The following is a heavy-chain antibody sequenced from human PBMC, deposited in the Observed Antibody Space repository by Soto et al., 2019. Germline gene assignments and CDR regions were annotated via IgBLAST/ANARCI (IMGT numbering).Heavy chain of an antibody. D-gene: IGHD1-1*01. V-gene: IGHV3-73*01. CDR1: GFFFSAPV. Sequence: EVQLVESGGGLVQPGGSRKLSCEASGFFFSAPVMPWVPQASGKGLEWVGRIRMKVDNYATIYAASVKGRFIISRDDSKNTAYLQMNSLKTEDTAMYYCARQGKGTSWFDPWGQGTLVIVSS. CDR2: IRMKVDNYAT. CDR3: ARQGKGTSWFDP. J-gene: IGHJ5*02.